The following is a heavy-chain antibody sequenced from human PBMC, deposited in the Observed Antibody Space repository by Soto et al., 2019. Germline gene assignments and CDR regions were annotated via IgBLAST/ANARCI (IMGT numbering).Heavy chain of an antibody. Sequence: PGGSLRLSCAASGFTFSSYAMSWVRQAPGKGLEWVSAISGSGGSTYYADSVKGRFTISRDNSKNTLYLQMNSLRAEDTAVYYCAKDRTYYYDSSGYYYRPYYFDYWGQGTLVTVSS. CDR2: ISGSGGST. J-gene: IGHJ4*02. CDR1: GFTFSSYA. V-gene: IGHV3-23*01. CDR3: AKDRTYYYDSSGYYYRPYYFDY. D-gene: IGHD3-22*01.